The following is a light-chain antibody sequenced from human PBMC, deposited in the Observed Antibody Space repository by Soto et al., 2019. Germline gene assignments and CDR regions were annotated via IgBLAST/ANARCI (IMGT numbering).Light chain of an antibody. CDR2: EVS. V-gene: IGLV2-8*01. CDR1: YSDIGAYNY. CDR3: SSFKGTNSFV. Sequence: QSLLTQPPSASGSPGQSVTIPCTGTYSDIGAYNYVSWYQQRPGEAPKLIIYEVSKRPSGVPDRIFASKSGSTASLTVSGLQADDEANYYCSSFKGTNSFVFGKWTKVTVL. J-gene: IGLJ1*01.